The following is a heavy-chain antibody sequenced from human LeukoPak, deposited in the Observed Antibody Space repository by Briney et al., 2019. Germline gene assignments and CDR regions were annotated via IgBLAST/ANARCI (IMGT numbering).Heavy chain of an antibody. CDR1: GYTFTNYY. CDR2: INPGGGST. V-gene: IGHV1-46*01. Sequence: ASVKVSCKTSGYTFTNYYIHWVRQAPGQRLECLGIINPGGGSTTYAQRFQGRVTLTRDMSTTTVYMELSSLRSEDTAVYYCARGVTVFHNYMDVWGKGTTVTVSS. D-gene: IGHD4-17*01. J-gene: IGHJ6*03. CDR3: ARGVTVFHNYMDV.